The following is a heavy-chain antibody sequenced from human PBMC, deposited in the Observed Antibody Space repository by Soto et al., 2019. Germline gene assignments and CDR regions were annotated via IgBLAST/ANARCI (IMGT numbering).Heavy chain of an antibody. CDR3: ATWHEREHAYDV. Sequence: AGSLTLSCAASGLTVSGKKYVAWVRQAPGKGLEWVSALYDVDGSFYSDSVKGRFTTSSDRSKTTVYLQMNDLRPADTAVYYCATWHEREHAYDVWVQGTTVTVSS. CDR2: LYDVDGS. CDR1: GLTVSGKKY. J-gene: IGHJ3*01. V-gene: IGHV3-53*01. D-gene: IGHD1-1*01.